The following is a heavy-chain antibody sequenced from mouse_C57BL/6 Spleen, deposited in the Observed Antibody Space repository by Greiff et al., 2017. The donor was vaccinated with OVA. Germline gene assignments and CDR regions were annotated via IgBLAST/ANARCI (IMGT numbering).Heavy chain of an antibody. Sequence: QVQLQQPGAELVKPGASVKLSCKASGYTFTSYWMHWVKQRPGQGLEWIGMIHPNSGSTNYNEKFKSKATLTVDKSSSTAYMQLSSLTSEDSAVYYCARSGSNYRLDYWGQGTTLTVSS. D-gene: IGHD2-5*01. CDR2: IHPNSGST. V-gene: IGHV1-64*01. CDR3: ARSGSNYRLDY. J-gene: IGHJ2*01. CDR1: GYTFTSYW.